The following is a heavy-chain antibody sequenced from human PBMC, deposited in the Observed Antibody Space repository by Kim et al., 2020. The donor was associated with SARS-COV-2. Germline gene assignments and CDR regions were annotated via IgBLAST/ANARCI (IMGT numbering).Heavy chain of an antibody. V-gene: IGHV4-59*13. CDR2: IFYDGSI. J-gene: IGHJ6*02. CDR3: ARLIEVATPGFFGMDV. CDR1: GASISSYS. Sequence: SETLSLTCTVSGASISSYSWNWVRQSPGKRPEWIGYIFYDGSINYNPSFEGRVTMSMDTSKNQFSLRLNSVTAADTAVYYCARLIEVATPGFFGMDVWGQGIPVTVSS. D-gene: IGHD2-21*01.